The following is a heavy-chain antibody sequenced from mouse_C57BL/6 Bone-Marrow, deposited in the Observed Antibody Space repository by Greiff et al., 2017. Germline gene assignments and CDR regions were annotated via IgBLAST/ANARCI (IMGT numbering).Heavy chain of an antibody. J-gene: IGHJ2*01. CDR1: GYTFTSYG. CDR3: ARVGLLPLFDD. D-gene: IGHD2-3*01. Sequence: VQLQQSGAELARPGASVKLSCKASGYTFTSYGISWVKQRTGQGLEWIGEIYPRSGTSYYNEKFTGQATLTADKSSSTAYMDLRSLASEVSAGYFCARVGLLPLFDDWGKGTTLTVSS. V-gene: IGHV1-81*01. CDR2: IYPRSGTS.